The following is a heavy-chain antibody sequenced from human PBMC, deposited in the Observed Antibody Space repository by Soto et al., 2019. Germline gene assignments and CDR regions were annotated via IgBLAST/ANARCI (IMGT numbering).Heavy chain of an antibody. V-gene: IGHV1-2*04. CDR2: INPNSGGT. CDR1: GYTFTGYY. D-gene: IGHD2-15*01. Sequence: ASVKVSCKASGYTFTGYYMHWVRQAPGQGLEWMGWINPNSGGTNYAQKFQGWVTMTRDTSISTAYMELSSLRSEDTAVYYCARGHGVVVVAATPTAYWGQGSLVPSPQ. CDR3: ARGHGVVVVAATPTAY. J-gene: IGHJ4*02.